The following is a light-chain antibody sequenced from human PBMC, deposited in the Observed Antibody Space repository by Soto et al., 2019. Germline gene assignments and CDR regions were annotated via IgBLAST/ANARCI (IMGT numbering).Light chain of an antibody. J-gene: IGKJ5*01. CDR1: QSISDT. V-gene: IGKV3-15*01. CDR2: GAS. Sequence: EIVMTQSPATLSVSPGGRATLSCRASQSISDTLAWYQQKPGQAPRLLIHGASTRATGFPARFSGSGSGTDFTLTISSLQSEDFAVYYCQQYNNWPPITFGQGTRLEIK. CDR3: QQYNNWPPIT.